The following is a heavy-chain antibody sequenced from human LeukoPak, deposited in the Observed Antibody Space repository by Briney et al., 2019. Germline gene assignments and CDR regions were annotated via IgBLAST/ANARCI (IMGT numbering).Heavy chain of an antibody. CDR3: ARGYIRYSSSWYTKDDAFDI. CDR1: GGSISSGSYY. Sequence: SETLSPTCTVSGGSISSGSYYWSWIRQPAGKGLEWIGRIYTSGSTNYNPSLKSRVTISVDTSKNQFSLKLSPVTAADTAVYYRARGYIRYSSSWYTKDDAFDIWGQGTMVTVSS. D-gene: IGHD6-13*01. J-gene: IGHJ3*02. CDR2: IYTSGST. V-gene: IGHV4-61*02.